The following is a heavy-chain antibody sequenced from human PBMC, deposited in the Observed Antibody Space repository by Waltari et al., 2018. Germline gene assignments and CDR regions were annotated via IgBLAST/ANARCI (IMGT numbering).Heavy chain of an antibody. CDR3: APLPGGSGQTFDY. CDR1: GYSFTDYF. Sequence: EVHLVQSGAEVKKPGATVKIACKASGYSFTDYFMHWVQQAPGKGLEWMGRIDPEDGEIGYAEKFQGRVTMTADTSGDTAYLELTGLTSGDTAVYYCAPLPGGSGQTFDYWGQGTLVTVSS. D-gene: IGHD6-25*01. J-gene: IGHJ4*02. V-gene: IGHV1-69-2*01. CDR2: IDPEDGEI.